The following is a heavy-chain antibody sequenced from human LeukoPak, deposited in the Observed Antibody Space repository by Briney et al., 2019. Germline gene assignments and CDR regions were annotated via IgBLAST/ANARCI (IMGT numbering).Heavy chain of an antibody. CDR1: GGSFNGYY. J-gene: IGHJ4*02. D-gene: IGHD1-26*01. Sequence: PSETLSLTCAVYGGSFNGYYWSWIRQPPGKGLEWIGEINHSGSTNYSPSLKSRVTLSVDTSKNQFSLRLSSVTAADTAVYYCAREVVRWVGAPLEWGQGTLVTVSS. V-gene: IGHV4-34*01. CDR3: AREVVRWVGAPLE. CDR2: INHSGST.